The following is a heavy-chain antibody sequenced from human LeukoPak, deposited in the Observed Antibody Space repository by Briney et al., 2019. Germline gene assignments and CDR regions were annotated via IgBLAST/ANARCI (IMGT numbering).Heavy chain of an antibody. V-gene: IGHV4-61*02. CDR1: GGSVSSGGYY. D-gene: IGHD2-2*01. CDR2: IYTSGST. J-gene: IGHJ4*02. CDR3: AREREACSSTSCYGKDFDY. Sequence: SETLSLTCTVSGGSVSSGGYYWSWIRQPAGKGLEWIGRIYTSGSTNYNPSLKSRVTISVDTSKNQFSLKLSSVTAADTAVYYCAREREACSSTSCYGKDFDYWGQGTLVTVSS.